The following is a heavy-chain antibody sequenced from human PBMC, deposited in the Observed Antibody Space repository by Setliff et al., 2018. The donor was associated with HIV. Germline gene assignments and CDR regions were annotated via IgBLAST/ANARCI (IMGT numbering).Heavy chain of an antibody. CDR1: GGTFTT. CDR2: VIPMYNTE. D-gene: IGHD2-21*01. Sequence: SVKVSCKSSGGTFTTITWVRQAPGQGLEWMGGVIPMYNTETYAQKFQDRIPMTRDTSVTTVYMELSSLKSDDTAVYFCAREGHMGPKSFFDYWGQGTPVTVSS. V-gene: IGHV1-69*06. J-gene: IGHJ4*02. CDR3: AREGHMGPKSFFDY.